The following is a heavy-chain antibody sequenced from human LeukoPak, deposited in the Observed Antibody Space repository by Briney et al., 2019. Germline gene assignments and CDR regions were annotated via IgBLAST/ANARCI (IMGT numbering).Heavy chain of an antibody. D-gene: IGHD6-19*01. V-gene: IGHV1-18*01. CDR3: ARDRLEVAGTGGNY. CDR1: GYTFTSYG. J-gene: IGHJ4*02. Sequence: VASVKVSCKASGYTFTSYGISWVRQAPGQRGERMGWISAYNGNTNYAQKLQGRVTMTTDTSTSTAYMELRSLRSDDTAVYYCARDRLEVAGTGGNYWGQGTLVTVSS. CDR2: ISAYNGNT.